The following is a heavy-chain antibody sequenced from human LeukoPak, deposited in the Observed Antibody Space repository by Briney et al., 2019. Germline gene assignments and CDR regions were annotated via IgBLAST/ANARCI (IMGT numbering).Heavy chain of an antibody. J-gene: IGHJ4*02. CDR2: IHPTDGST. Sequence: GASVKVSCKTSGYTFSTYYMHWVRQAPGQGLEWLGIIHPTDGSTSYTQKIQRRVTMTRDTTTGTDYLELSSLRSEDKAVYWCARANGGGLDYWGQGTLITVSS. CDR1: GYTFSTYY. V-gene: IGHV1-46*01. CDR3: ARANGGGLDY. D-gene: IGHD3-10*01.